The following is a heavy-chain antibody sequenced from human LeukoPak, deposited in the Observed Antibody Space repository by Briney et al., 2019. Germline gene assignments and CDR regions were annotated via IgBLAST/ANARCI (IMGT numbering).Heavy chain of an antibody. V-gene: IGHV4-31*02. D-gene: IGHD3-10*01. Sequence: PGGSLRLSCAASGFTFSDYYMSWIRQHPGKGLEWIGYIYYSGSTYYNPSLKRRVTISVDTSKNQFSLKLSSVTAADTAVYYCARESYYYGSGSYPLIDYWGQGTLVTVSS. CDR2: IYYSGST. CDR1: GFTFSDYY. J-gene: IGHJ4*02. CDR3: ARESYYYGSGSYPLIDY.